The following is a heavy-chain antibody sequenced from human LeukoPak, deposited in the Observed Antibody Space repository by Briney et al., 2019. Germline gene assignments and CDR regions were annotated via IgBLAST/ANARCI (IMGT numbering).Heavy chain of an antibody. D-gene: IGHD5-12*01. J-gene: IGHJ4*02. CDR1: GFTFSTYG. CDR3: ARGVDIVATQAPFHY. V-gene: IGHV3-30*02. CDR2: IRYNGSNK. Sequence: GGSLRLSCAASGFTFSTYGMYWVRQAPGKGLEWVAFIRYNGSNKYYADTVKGRFTISRDNSKNTLYLQMNSLRAEDTAVYYCARGVDIVATQAPFHYWGQGTLVTVSS.